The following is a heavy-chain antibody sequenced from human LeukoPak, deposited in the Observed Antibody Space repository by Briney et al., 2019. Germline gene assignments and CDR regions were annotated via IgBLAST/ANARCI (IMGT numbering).Heavy chain of an antibody. CDR3: ARYRVGAATLDY. V-gene: IGHV1-2*02. D-gene: IGHD1-26*01. CDR2: INPNSGGT. J-gene: IGHJ4*02. CDR1: GYTFTGYY. Sequence: PAASVKVSCKASGYTFTGYYMHWVRPAPGQGLEWMGWINPNSGGTNYAQKFQGRVTMTRDTSISTAYMELSRLRSDDTAVYYCARYRVGAATLDYWGQGTLVTVSS.